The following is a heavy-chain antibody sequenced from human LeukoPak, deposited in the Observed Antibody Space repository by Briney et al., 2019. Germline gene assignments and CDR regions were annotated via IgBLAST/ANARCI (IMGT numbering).Heavy chain of an antibody. Sequence: GGSLRLSCATSGFTFSNYWMSWVRQAPGKGLEWVANINQDGDEKYYVDSVKGRFTISRDNAKNSLFLQMNSLTAEDTAVYYCARVIIVGATGIWGQGTMVTVSS. CDR2: INQDGDEK. CDR1: GFTFSNYW. J-gene: IGHJ3*02. D-gene: IGHD1-26*01. CDR3: ARVIIVGATGI. V-gene: IGHV3-7*02.